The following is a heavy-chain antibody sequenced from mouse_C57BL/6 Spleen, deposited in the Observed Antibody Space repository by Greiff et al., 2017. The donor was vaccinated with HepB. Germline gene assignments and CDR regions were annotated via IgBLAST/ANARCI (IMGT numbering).Heavy chain of an antibody. CDR2: IYPGDGDI. CDR3: ARSDYGSSFAMDY. J-gene: IGHJ4*01. Sequence: QVQLQQSGPELVKPGASVKISCKASGYAFSSSWMNWVKQRPGKGLEWIGRIYPGDGDINYNGKFKGKATLTADKSSSTAYMQLSSLTSEDSAVYFCARSDYGSSFAMDYWGQGTSVTVSS. V-gene: IGHV1-82*01. D-gene: IGHD1-1*01. CDR1: GYAFSSSW.